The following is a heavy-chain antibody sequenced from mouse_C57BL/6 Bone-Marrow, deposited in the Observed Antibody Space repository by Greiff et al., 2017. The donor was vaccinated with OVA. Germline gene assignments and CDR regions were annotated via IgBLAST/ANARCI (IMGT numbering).Heavy chain of an antibody. J-gene: IGHJ3*01. D-gene: IGHD1-1*01. CDR3: AREFIDDDCSSPGWFAY. CDR1: GYTFTSYW. CDR2: IYPGSGST. V-gene: IGHV1-55*01. Sequence: QVQLQQPGAELVKPGASVKMSCKASGYTFTSYWITWVKQRPGQGLEWIGDIYPGSGSTNYNEKFKSKATLTVDTYSRTAYMQLSSLTSEDSAVYYCAREFIDDDCSSPGWFAYWGQGTLVTVSA.